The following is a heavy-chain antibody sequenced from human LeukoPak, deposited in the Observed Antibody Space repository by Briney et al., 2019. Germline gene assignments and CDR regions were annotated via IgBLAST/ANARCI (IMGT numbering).Heavy chain of an antibody. CDR3: ARDRIEGATSDFDY. J-gene: IGHJ4*02. Sequence: GGSLRLSCAASGFTFSSYGMSWVRQAPGKGLEWVSIISGSGGSTYYADSVRGRFTISRDNSKNMVYLQMNSLTAEDTAVYYCARDRIEGATSDFDYWGQGTLVTVSS. V-gene: IGHV3-23*01. CDR2: ISGSGGST. CDR1: GFTFSSYG. D-gene: IGHD2-21*01.